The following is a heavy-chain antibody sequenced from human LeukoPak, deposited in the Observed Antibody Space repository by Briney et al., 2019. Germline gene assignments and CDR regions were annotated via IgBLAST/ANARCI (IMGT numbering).Heavy chain of an antibody. J-gene: IGHJ6*02. CDR1: GFSFSNYA. V-gene: IGHV3-23*01. CDR3: AKVGSSMSFYYYYGLDV. Sequence: GGSLRLSCAASGFSFSNYAMSWVRQAPGKGLEWVSTISGSGGTTNYADSVKGRFTISRDNSKNTLYLQMDSLRAEDTAVYYCAKVGSSMSFYYYYGLDVWGQGTTVTVSS. D-gene: IGHD6-13*01. CDR2: ISGSGGTT.